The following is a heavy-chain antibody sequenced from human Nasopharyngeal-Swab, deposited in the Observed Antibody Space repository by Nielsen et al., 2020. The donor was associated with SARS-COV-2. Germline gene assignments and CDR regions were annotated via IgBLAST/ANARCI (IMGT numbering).Heavy chain of an antibody. J-gene: IGHJ4*02. CDR3: ARSISTDGNFDF. V-gene: IGHV3-33*01. D-gene: IGHD2-21*01. CDR1: GLTSRPYD. Sequence: GESLKISCEASGLTSRPYDIHWVRQAPGKGLSWVAVIWYDGKNQNYADSVKGRFTISRDSAKSTVYLQMNSLRGEDTAVYYCARSISTDGNFDFWGQGTLVTVSS. CDR2: IWYDGKNQ.